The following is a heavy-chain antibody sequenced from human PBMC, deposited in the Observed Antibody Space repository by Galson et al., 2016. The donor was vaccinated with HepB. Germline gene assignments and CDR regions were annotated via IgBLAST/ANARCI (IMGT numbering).Heavy chain of an antibody. J-gene: IGHJ3*02. Sequence: CAISGDSVSSDSATWNWIRQSPSRGLEWLGRTYYRSEWHNDYALSVKSRISINADTSKNQTSLQLNSVSPEDTAVYYCARVPLLFVDAVGYDAFDIWGQGTLVTVSS. CDR1: GDSVSSDSAT. V-gene: IGHV6-1*01. CDR2: TYYRSEWHN. CDR3: ARVPLLFVDAVGYDAFDI. D-gene: IGHD3-22*01.